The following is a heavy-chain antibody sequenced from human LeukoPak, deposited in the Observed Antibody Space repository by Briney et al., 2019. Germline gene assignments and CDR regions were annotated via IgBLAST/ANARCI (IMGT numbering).Heavy chain of an antibody. J-gene: IGHJ4*02. Sequence: SVKLSCKASGGTFSSYAISWVRQAPGQGLEWMGGIIPIFGTANYAQKFQGRVTITTDESTSTAYMELSSLRSEDTAVYYCARASGYDSSFDYWGQGTLVTVSS. CDR1: GGTFSSYA. D-gene: IGHD5-12*01. V-gene: IGHV1-69*05. CDR2: IIPIFGTA. CDR3: ARASGYDSSFDY.